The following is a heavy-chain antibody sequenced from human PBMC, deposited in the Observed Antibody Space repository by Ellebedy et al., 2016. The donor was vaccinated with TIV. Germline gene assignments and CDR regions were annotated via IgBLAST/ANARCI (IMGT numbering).Heavy chain of an antibody. CDR2: IKQDGSEK. J-gene: IGHJ4*02. CDR3: ARDRPYFYCSGGSCYSLDY. V-gene: IGHV3-7*03. D-gene: IGHD2-15*01. Sequence: GESLKISXAASGFTFSSYWMSWVRQAPGKGLEWVANIKQDGSEKYYVDSVKGRFTISRDNAKNSLYLQMNSLRAEDTAVYYCARDRPYFYCSGGSCYSLDYWGQGTLVTVSS. CDR1: GFTFSSYW.